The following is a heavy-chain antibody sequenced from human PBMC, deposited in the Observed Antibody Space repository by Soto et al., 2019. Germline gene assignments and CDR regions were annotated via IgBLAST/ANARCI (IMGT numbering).Heavy chain of an antibody. CDR1: GCSISSGVYS. CDR2: IYPIGST. V-gene: IGHV4-30-2*01. Sequence: LQLQESGSGLVKPSQTLSLTCSVSGCSISSGVYSCSWIRQPPGKGLVWIGYIYPIGSTYYNPSLKSRVTISVDRSKNQFSLKLSAVTAADTAVYYCATLQGYVRIWGQGTMVTVSS. J-gene: IGHJ3*02. CDR3: ATLQGYVRI. D-gene: IGHD1-1*01.